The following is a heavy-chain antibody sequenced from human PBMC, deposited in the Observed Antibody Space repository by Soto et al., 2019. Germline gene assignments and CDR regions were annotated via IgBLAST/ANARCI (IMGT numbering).Heavy chain of an antibody. Sequence: EVQLVESGGDLVQPGGSLRLSCAASGFTFSSYWMHWVRQAPGKGLVWVSRIKGDGSSTNSADSLQGRFTISRDNAKSTLYLQMNSLRDEDTAVYYCARGKTNVYALDVWGQGTAVTVSS. CDR3: ARGKTNVYALDV. CDR1: GFTFSSYW. CDR2: IKGDGSST. J-gene: IGHJ6*02. V-gene: IGHV3-74*01.